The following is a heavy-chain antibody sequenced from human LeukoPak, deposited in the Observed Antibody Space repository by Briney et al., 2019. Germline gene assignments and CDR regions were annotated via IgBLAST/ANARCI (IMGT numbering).Heavy chain of an antibody. CDR1: GYTFTGYY. J-gene: IGHJ3*02. D-gene: IGHD3-22*01. CDR2: INPNSGGT. CDR3: ARVRGSGYPLDAFDI. V-gene: IGHV1-2*04. Sequence: ASVKVSCKASGYTFTGYYTHWVRQAPGQGLEWMGWINPNSGGTNYAQKFQGWVTMTRDTSISTAYMELSRLRSDDTAVYYCARVRGSGYPLDAFDIWGQGTMVTVSS.